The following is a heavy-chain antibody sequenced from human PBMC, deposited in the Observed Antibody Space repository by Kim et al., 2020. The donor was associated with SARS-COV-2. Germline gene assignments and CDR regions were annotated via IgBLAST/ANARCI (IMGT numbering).Heavy chain of an antibody. V-gene: IGHV3-23*02. CDR2: IGITGNT. CDR1: GFSVGNYI. CDR3: VKDLQGALAGDY. J-gene: IGHJ4*02. D-gene: IGHD6-19*01. Sequence: GGSLRLSCAASGFSVGNYIMSWVRQAPGKGLEWVSTIGITGNTYYGDSVKGRFIISRDNSKNTLSLQMSNLITDDKAIYYCVKDLQGALAGDYWGQGTLVTVSS.